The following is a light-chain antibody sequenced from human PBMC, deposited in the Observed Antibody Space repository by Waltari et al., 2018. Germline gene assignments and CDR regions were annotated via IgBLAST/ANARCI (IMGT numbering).Light chain of an antibody. CDR3: CSFTSTLDV. CDR2: EVN. V-gene: IGLV2-14*03. J-gene: IGLJ2*01. Sequence: QSALTQPASVSGSPGQSITISCTGTSSDIGRYNYVSWYQQHPGKAPKPIIYEVNNRPSGVSNRFSGSKSGSTASLTISGLQADDEADYYCCSFTSTLDVFGGGTKLTVL. CDR1: SSDIGRYNY.